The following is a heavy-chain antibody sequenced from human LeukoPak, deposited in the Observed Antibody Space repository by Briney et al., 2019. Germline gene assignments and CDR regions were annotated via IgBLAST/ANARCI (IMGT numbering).Heavy chain of an antibody. CDR2: IWYDGSNK. CDR1: GFTFSSYG. D-gene: IGHD6-19*01. Sequence: GGSLRLSCAASGFTFSSYGMHWVRQAPGKGLEWVAVIWYDGSNKYYADSVKGRFTISRDNSKNTLYLQMNSLRAEDTAVYYCAKLAVAGNFGYWGQGTLVTVSS. V-gene: IGHV3-33*06. J-gene: IGHJ4*02. CDR3: AKLAVAGNFGY.